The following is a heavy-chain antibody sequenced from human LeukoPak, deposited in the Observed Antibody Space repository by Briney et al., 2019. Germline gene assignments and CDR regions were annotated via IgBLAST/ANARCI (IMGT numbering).Heavy chain of an antibody. D-gene: IGHD1-26*01. CDR2: INPNSGGT. Sequence: ASVKVSCKASGYTFTGYYMHWVRQAPGQGLEWMGWINPNSGGTNYAQKFQGRVTMTRDTSISTAYMELSRLRSDDTAVYYCARELSGSYPNHYYYYGMDAWGQGTTVTVSS. CDR1: GYTFTGYY. V-gene: IGHV1-2*02. J-gene: IGHJ6*02. CDR3: ARELSGSYPNHYYYYGMDA.